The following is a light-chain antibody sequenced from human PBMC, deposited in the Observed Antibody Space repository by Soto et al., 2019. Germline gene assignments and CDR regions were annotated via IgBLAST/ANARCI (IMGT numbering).Light chain of an antibody. Sequence: DIKMPQSPSTLSASVEERATITCRASQSISSCLACYQQKPGKAPKLLIFDAPSLESGVPSRFSGSGSGTEFTLTISSLQPDDFATYYCQQYNSYSRTFGQGTKVEIK. CDR3: QQYNSYSRT. CDR2: DAP. CDR1: QSISSC. J-gene: IGKJ1*01. V-gene: IGKV1-5*01.